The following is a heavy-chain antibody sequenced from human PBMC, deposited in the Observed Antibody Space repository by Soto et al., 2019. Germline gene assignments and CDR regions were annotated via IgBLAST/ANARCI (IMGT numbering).Heavy chain of an antibody. J-gene: IGHJ6*02. V-gene: IGHV4-34*01. CDR1: GGSFSGYY. D-gene: IGHD3-10*01. CDR3: ARGYYYGSGSYFYYYYGMDV. Sequence: PSETLSLTCAVYGGSFSGYYWSWIRQPPGKGLEWIGEINHSGSTNYNPSLKSRVTISVDTSKNQFSLKLSSVTAAVTAVYYCARGYYYGSGSYFYYYYGMDVWGQGTTLTVSS. CDR2: INHSGST.